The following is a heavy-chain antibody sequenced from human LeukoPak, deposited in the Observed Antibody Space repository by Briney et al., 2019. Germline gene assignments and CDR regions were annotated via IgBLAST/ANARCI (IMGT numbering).Heavy chain of an antibody. J-gene: IGHJ6*02. CDR2: IYYSGST. V-gene: IGHV4-31*11. D-gene: IGHD6-13*01. CDR1: GGSFSGYY. Sequence: SETLSLTCAVYGGSFSGYYWSWIRQHPVKGLEWIGYIYYSGSTYYNPSLKSRVTISVDTSKNQFSLKLSSVTAADTAVYYCASIAAASTDGLDVWGQGTTVTVSS. CDR3: ASIAAASTDGLDV.